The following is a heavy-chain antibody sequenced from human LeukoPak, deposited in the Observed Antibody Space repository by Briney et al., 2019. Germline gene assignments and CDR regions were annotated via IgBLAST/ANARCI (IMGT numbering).Heavy chain of an antibody. CDR3: ARVHDYFFQH. Sequence: ASVKVSCKASGYTFTDYYIHWVRQAPGQGLEWMGRINPNSGGTDYAPKFQGRVTMTRDMSISTAYMDLSRLRSDDMAVYYCARVHDYFFQHWGQGTLVTVSS. V-gene: IGHV1-2*06. D-gene: IGHD2/OR15-2a*01. J-gene: IGHJ1*01. CDR1: GYTFTDYY. CDR2: INPNSGGT.